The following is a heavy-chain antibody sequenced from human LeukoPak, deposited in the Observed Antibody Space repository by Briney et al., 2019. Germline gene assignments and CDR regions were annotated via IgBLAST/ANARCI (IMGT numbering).Heavy chain of an antibody. V-gene: IGHV1-8*01. CDR1: GYTFTGYD. D-gene: IGHD6-13*01. CDR2: MNPNSGNT. Sequence: GASVKVSCKASGYTFTGYDIYWVRQATGQGLEWMGWMNPNSGNTGYAQKFQGRVTVTRNTSISTAYMELSSLRSEDTAVYYCARSSSSWYYYYYYYMDVWGKGTTVTVSS. CDR3: ARSSSSWYYYYYYYMDV. J-gene: IGHJ6*03.